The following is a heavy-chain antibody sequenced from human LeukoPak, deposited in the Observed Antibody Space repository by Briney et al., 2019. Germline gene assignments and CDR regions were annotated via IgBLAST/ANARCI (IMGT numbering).Heavy chain of an antibody. CDR3: ARDLLLELGYFDL. D-gene: IGHD1-7*01. Sequence: SLRLSCAASGFTFSSYGMHWVRQAPGKGQEWVAVIWYDGSNKYYADSVKGGFTLYRDNSQHTQYLPMTSLSAEDTAVYSCARDLLLELGYFDLWGRGTLVTVSS. J-gene: IGHJ2*01. V-gene: IGHV3-33*01. CDR1: GFTFSSYG. CDR2: IWYDGSNK.